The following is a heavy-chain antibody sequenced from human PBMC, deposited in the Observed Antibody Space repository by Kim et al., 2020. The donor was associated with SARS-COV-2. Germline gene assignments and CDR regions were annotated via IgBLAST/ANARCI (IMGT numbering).Heavy chain of an antibody. CDR2: IYSGGST. CDR3: ASYLYCSGGSCYPFDY. V-gene: IGHV3-53*01. Sequence: GGSLRLSCAASGFTVSSNYMSWVRQAPGKGLEWVSVIYSGGSTYSADSVKGRFTISRDNSKNTLYLQMNSLRAEDTAVYYCASYLYCSGGSCYPFDYWGQGTLVTVSS. D-gene: IGHD2-15*01. J-gene: IGHJ4*02. CDR1: GFTVSSNY.